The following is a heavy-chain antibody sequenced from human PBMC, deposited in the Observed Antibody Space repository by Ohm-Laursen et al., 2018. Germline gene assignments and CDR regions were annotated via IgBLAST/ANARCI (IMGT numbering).Heavy chain of an antibody. CDR2: ISYDGNNK. D-gene: IGHD3-3*01. Sequence: SLRLSCAASGFTFSTYGMHWVRQAPGKGLEWVAVISYDGNNKYYADSVKGRFTISRDNSKNSLYLQMNSLRAEDTAVYYCARNYDFWSGIYWYFDLWGRGTLVTVSS. CDR1: GFTFSTYG. CDR3: ARNYDFWSGIYWYFDL. J-gene: IGHJ2*01. V-gene: IGHV3-30*03.